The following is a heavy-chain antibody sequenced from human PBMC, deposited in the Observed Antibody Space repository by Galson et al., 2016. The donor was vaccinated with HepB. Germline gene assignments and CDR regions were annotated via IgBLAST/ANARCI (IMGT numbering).Heavy chain of an antibody. CDR1: GFTFTTYE. CDR3: ARVRWLEPLDY. Sequence: SLRLSCAASGFTFTTYEMTWVRQAPGKGLEWISYISSYGSTIYYADSVKGRFTTSRDNAENSLYLQMNSLRAEDTAVYYCARVRWLEPLDYWGQGTLVTVSS. CDR2: ISSYGSTI. J-gene: IGHJ4*02. D-gene: IGHD6-19*01. V-gene: IGHV3-48*03.